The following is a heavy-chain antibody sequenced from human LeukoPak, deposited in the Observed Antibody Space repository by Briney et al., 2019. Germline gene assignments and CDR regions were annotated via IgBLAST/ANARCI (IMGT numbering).Heavy chain of an antibody. CDR3: ARTLWRYYDSSGYYYWFDP. J-gene: IGHJ5*02. V-gene: IGHV4-59*01. CDR2: IYYSGST. Sequence: SETLSLTCTVSGGSNSSYYWSWIRQPPGKGLEWIGYIYYSGSTNYNPSLKSRVTISVDTSKNQFSLKLSSVIAADTAVYYCARTLWRYYDSSGYYYWFDPWGQGTLVTVSS. CDR1: GGSNSSYY. D-gene: IGHD3-22*01.